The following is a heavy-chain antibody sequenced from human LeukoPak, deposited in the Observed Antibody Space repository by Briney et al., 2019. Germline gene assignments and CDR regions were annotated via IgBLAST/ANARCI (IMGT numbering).Heavy chain of an antibody. D-gene: IGHD1-26*01. CDR1: GFTFSSYS. J-gene: IGHJ4*02. CDR2: ISSSSTYI. CDR3: ARVVVGASPWLDY. V-gene: IGHV3-21*01. Sequence: GGSLRLSCAASGFTFSSYSMNWVRQAPGKGLEWVSSISSSSTYIYYTDSVKGRFTISRDNAKNSLYLQMNSLRAEDTAVYYCARVVVGASPWLDYWGQGTLVTVSS.